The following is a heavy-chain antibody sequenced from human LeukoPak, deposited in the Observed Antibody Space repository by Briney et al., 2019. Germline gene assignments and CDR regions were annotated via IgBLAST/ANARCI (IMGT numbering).Heavy chain of an antibody. CDR1: GFTFSSYA. V-gene: IGHV3-23*01. D-gene: IGHD3-10*01. CDR2: MTGTGDRT. CDR3: AKDGPLITVVRAPYYFDY. J-gene: IGHJ4*02. Sequence: GGSLRLSCAASGFTFSSYAMGWVRQAPGKGLEWVSAMTGTGDRTDYADPVKGRFTISRDNSKNTLYLQMNSLRAEDTAVYYCAKDGPLITVVRAPYYFDYWGQGTLVTVSS.